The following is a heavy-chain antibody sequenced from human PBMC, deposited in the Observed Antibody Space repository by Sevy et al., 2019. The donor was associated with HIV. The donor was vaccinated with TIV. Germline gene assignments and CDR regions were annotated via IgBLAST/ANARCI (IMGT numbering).Heavy chain of an antibody. D-gene: IGHD5-18*01. CDR3: VRGGVGGYSYSLDS. CDR1: GFTFSSYG. Sequence: GGSLRLSCAASGFTFSSYGMQWVRQAPGKGLEWVATMKQDGSEKDYVDSVKGRFTISRDNAKNSLYLQMNSLRGEDTAVYYCVRGGVGGYSYSLDSWGQGTLVTVSS. J-gene: IGHJ4*02. V-gene: IGHV3-7*04. CDR2: MKQDGSEK.